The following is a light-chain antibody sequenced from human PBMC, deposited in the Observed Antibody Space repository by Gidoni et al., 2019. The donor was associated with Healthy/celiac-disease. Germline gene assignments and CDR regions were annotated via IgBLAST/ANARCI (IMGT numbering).Light chain of an antibody. CDR1: SSNIVAGYD. V-gene: IGLV1-40*01. Sequence: QSVLTQPPSVSRAPGQRVTISCTWSSSNIVAGYDVHWYQQLPGTAPTLLIYGSSNRRSGVPDRCSGSKSGTSASLAITGLQAEDEADYYCRYYDSSMSGFVVFGGGTKLTVL. J-gene: IGLJ2*01. CDR2: GSS. CDR3: RYYDSSMSGFVV.